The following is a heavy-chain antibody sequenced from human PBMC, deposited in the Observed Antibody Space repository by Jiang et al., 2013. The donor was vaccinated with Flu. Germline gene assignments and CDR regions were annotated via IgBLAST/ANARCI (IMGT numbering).Heavy chain of an antibody. CDR3: ARDSYRSEWELQDAFDI. Sequence: KKPGASVKVSCKASGYTFTSYGISWVRQAPGQGLEWMGIINPSGGSTSYAQKFQGRVTMTRDTSTSTVYMELSSLRSEDTAVYYCARDSYRSEWELQDAFDIWGQGTMVTVSS. V-gene: IGHV1-46*01. CDR2: INPSGGST. D-gene: IGHD1-26*01. J-gene: IGHJ3*02. CDR1: GYTFTSYG.